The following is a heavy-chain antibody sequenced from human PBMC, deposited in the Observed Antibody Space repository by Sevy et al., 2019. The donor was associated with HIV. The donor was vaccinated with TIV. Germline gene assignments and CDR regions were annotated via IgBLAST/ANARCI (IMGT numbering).Heavy chain of an antibody. V-gene: IGHV3-30*04. Sequence: GGSLRLSCAASGFTFSSYAGHWFRQAPGKGLEWVAVISHDEIFKEYADSVKGQFTISKDNSKNTMYLEMNSLRAEDTAVYYCARDLPHLLPWELSRGSDFWGQGTLVTVSS. CDR1: GFTFSSYA. CDR2: ISHDEIFK. CDR3: ARDLPHLLPWELSRGSDF. D-gene: IGHD3-16*01. J-gene: IGHJ4*02.